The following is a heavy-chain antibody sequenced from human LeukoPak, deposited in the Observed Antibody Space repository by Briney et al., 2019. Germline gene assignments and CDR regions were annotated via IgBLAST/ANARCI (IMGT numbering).Heavy chain of an antibody. CDR1: GFTFSSYS. CDR2: IWYDGSNK. Sequence: PGGSLRLSCAASGFTFSSYSMHWVRQAPGKGLEWVAVIWYDGSNKYYADSVKGRFTISRDNSKNTLYLQMNSLRAEDTAVYYCARCSRSGGSCYLDYWGQGTLVTVSS. J-gene: IGHJ4*02. CDR3: ARCSRSGGSCYLDY. D-gene: IGHD2-15*01. V-gene: IGHV3-33*08.